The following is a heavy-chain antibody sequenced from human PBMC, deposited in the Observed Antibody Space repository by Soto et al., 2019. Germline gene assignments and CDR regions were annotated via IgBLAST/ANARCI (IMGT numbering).Heavy chain of an antibody. V-gene: IGHV3-21*01. CDR2: ISSSSSYI. CDR3: ARFLEWLPNPGLYYYYMDV. Sequence: GGSLRLSCAASGFTFSSYSMNWVRQAPGKGLEWVSSISSSSSYIYYADSVKGRFTISRDNAKNSLYLQMNSLRAEDTAVYYCARFLEWLPNPGLYYYYMDVWGKGTTVTVSS. J-gene: IGHJ6*03. CDR1: GFTFSSYS. D-gene: IGHD3-3*01.